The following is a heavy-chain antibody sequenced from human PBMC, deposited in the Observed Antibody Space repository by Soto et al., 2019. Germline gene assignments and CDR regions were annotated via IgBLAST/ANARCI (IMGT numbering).Heavy chain of an antibody. CDR3: ARYRREAVAGYTLDN. CDR2: VYNSGST. J-gene: IGHJ4*02. CDR1: GGSISSNY. Sequence: KPSETLSLTCTVPGGSISSNYWTWIRQPPGKGLEWIGYVYNSGSTNYNPSLKSRVSISEDTSKSQFTLKVNSMHAADTAFYYCARYRREAVAGYTLDNWGQGMLVTVSS. V-gene: IGHV4-59*01. D-gene: IGHD6-13*01.